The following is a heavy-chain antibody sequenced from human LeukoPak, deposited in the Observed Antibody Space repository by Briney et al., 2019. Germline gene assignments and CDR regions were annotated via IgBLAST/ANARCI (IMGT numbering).Heavy chain of an antibody. CDR3: AVSNGGYGP. CDR2: INSDGTTT. V-gene: IGHV3-74*01. J-gene: IGHJ5*02. D-gene: IGHD5-12*01. CDR1: AFNFTAYW. Sequence: GGSLRLSCASSAFNFTAYWMRWVRQDPRQGLLWVARINSDGTTTTYADSVKGRFTISRDNAKNTLFLQMNSLRAEDTAVYFCAVSNGGYGPWGQGALVTVSS.